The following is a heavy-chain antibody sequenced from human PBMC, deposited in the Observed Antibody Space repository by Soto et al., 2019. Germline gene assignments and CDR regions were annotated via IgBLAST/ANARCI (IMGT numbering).Heavy chain of an antibody. CDR2: ISWNSGSI. CDR1: GFTFDDYA. CDR3: AKDMGGSGSPDYYYYGMDV. J-gene: IGHJ6*01. Sequence: GGSLRLSCAASGFTFDDYAMHWVRQAPGKGLEWVSGISWNSGSIGYADSVKGRFTISRDNAKKSLYLQMNSLRAEDTALYYCAKDMGGSGSPDYYYYGMDVWGQGXTVTV. D-gene: IGHD3-10*01. V-gene: IGHV3-9*01.